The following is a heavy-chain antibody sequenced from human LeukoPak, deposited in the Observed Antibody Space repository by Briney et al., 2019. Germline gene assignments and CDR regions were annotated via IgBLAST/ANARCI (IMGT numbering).Heavy chain of an antibody. Sequence: SETLSLTCTVSGGSISSYYWSWIRQPPGKGLEWIGYIYYSGSTNYNPSLKSRVTISVDTSKNQSSLKLSSVTAADTAVHYCARGGRFPCDYWGQGTLVTVSS. J-gene: IGHJ4*02. CDR1: GGSISSYY. V-gene: IGHV4-59*01. D-gene: IGHD2-21*01. CDR3: ARGGRFPCDY. CDR2: IYYSGST.